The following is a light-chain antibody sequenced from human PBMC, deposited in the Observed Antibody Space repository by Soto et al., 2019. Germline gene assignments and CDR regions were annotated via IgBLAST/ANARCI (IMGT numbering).Light chain of an antibody. CDR3: QVWDSSSDHPVV. V-gene: IGLV3-21*04. J-gene: IGLJ2*01. Sequence: SYELTQPPSVSVAPGKTARIPCGGNNIGSKSVHWYQQKPGQAPVLVIYYDSDRPSGIPERFSGSNSGNTATLTIGRVEAGDEADYYCQVWDSSSDHPVVFGGGTKLTVL. CDR1: NIGSKS. CDR2: YDS.